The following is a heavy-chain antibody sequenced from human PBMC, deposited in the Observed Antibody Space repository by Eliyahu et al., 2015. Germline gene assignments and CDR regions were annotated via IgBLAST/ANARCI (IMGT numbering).Heavy chain of an antibody. Sequence: QVQLVQSGAEVKKPGSSVKVSCKASGDSFSNYGIIWVRQAPGQGLEWMGRIIPMLNIVNYAQKFQGRVMITADKSTSTAYLELSSLRSEDTAVYYCARCQYYYDSSGYPNYYYYGMDVWGQGTTVTVSS. CDR2: IIPMLNIV. V-gene: IGHV1-69*04. J-gene: IGHJ6*02. CDR3: ARCQYYYDSSGYPNYYYYGMDV. CDR1: GDSFSNYG. D-gene: IGHD3-22*01.